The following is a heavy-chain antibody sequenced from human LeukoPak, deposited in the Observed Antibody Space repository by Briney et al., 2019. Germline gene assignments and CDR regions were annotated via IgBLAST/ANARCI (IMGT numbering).Heavy chain of an antibody. Sequence: PSETLSLTCAVYGGSFSGYYWSWIRQPPGKGLEWIGEINHSGSTNYNPSLKSRVTISVDTSKNQFSLKLSSVTAADTAVYYCARESSIGSGWYLGYYYYYMDVWGKGTTVTVSS. CDR2: INHSGST. CDR3: ARESSIGSGWYLGYYYYYMDV. V-gene: IGHV4-34*01. CDR1: GGSFSGYY. D-gene: IGHD6-19*01. J-gene: IGHJ6*03.